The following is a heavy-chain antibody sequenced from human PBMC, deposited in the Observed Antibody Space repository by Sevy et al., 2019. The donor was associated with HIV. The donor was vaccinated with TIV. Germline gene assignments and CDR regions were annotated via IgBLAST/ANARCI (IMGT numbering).Heavy chain of an antibody. D-gene: IGHD4-4*01. CDR1: GGSISSYGYQ. CDR2: VSFSGTP. Sequence: SETLSLTCTVSGGSISSYGYQWAWIRQPPGKGLEWIGSVSFSGTPYYNPPLQSRVTISADMSKNQFSLKLNSVTAADTAVYFCARRADYSGNFSTNYYMDFRGKGTTVTVSS. J-gene: IGHJ6*03. CDR3: ARRADYSGNFSTNYYMDF. V-gene: IGHV4-39*01.